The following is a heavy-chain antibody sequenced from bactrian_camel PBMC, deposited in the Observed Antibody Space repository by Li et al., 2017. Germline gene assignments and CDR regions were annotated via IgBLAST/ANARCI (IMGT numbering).Heavy chain of an antibody. D-gene: IGHD2*01. Sequence: VQLVESGGGLVQPGGSLRLSCAAAGFKFSTADFTWVRQAPGKGLEWVSTINSGAITNYADSVKGRFTISRDNAKSTVYLQMDRLKSEDTALYYCATRVSSDCTFSTPDGCYSHRGQGTQVTVS. V-gene: IGHV3S40*01. CDR1: GFKFSTAD. J-gene: IGHJ4*01. CDR2: INSGAIT.